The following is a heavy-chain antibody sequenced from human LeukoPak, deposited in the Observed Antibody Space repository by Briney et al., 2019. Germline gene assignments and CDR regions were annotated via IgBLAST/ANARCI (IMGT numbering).Heavy chain of an antibody. Sequence: SETLSLTCTVSGGSISSSSYYWGWIRQPPGKGLEWIGSIYYSGSTYYNPSLKSRVTISVDTSKNQFSLKLSSVTAADTAVYYCAREGYRIDYWGQGTLVTVSS. J-gene: IGHJ4*02. CDR2: IYYSGST. V-gene: IGHV4-39*07. D-gene: IGHD6-13*01. CDR1: GGSISSSSYY. CDR3: AREGYRIDY.